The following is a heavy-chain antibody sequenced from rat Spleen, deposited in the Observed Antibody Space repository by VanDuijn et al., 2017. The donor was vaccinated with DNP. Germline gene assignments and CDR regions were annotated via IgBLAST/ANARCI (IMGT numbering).Heavy chain of an antibody. CDR3: DRHDYGSYLNDY. V-gene: IGHV5-7*01. D-gene: IGHD1-3*01. CDR2: ISYDGSST. CDR1: GFTFSDYD. Sequence: EVQLVESGGGLVQPGRSLKLSCAASGFTFSDYDMAWVRQAPTKGLEWVATISYDGSSTYYRDSGKGRLTISRDNAKSTPYLQRDSLRSEDTATYYCDRHDYGSYLNDYWGQGVMVTVSS. J-gene: IGHJ2*01.